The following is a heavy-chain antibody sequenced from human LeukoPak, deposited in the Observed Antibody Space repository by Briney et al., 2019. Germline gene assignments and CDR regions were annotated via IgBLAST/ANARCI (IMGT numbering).Heavy chain of an antibody. CDR3: ARGGKGQLVRFDP. V-gene: IGHV1-46*01. CDR2: INPSGGST. D-gene: IGHD6-6*01. J-gene: IGHJ5*02. Sequence: ASVKVSCKASGYTFTTYYMHWVRQAPGQGLEWMGIINPSGGSTTYAQNFQGRVTMTRDTSTSAVYMEVSSLRSEDTAVYYCARGGKGQLVRFDPWGQGTLVTVSS. CDR1: GYTFTTYY.